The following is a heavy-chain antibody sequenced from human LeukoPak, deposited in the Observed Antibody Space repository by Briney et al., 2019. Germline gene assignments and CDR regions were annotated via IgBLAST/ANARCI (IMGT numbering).Heavy chain of an antibody. J-gene: IGHJ4*02. CDR3: ARDRSAGGAVIGIKTGIDY. Sequence: PSETLSLTCTVSGGSISSSSYYWGWIRQPPGKGLEWIGSIYYSGSTYYNPSLKSRVTISVDTSKNQFSLKLSSVTAADTAVYYCARDRSAGGAVIGIKTGIDYWGQGTLVTVSS. V-gene: IGHV4-39*07. D-gene: IGHD3-16*01. CDR1: GGSISSSSYY. CDR2: IYYSGST.